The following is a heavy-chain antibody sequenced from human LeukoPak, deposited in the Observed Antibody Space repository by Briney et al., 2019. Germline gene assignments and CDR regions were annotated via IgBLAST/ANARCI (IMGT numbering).Heavy chain of an antibody. CDR3: ARGFPYFDH. D-gene: IGHD3-10*01. V-gene: IGHV4-59*01. J-gene: IGHJ4*02. Sequence: SETLSLTCTVSGGSISSYYWSWIRQPPGKGLEWIGYIYYSGSTSYNPSLKSRVTTSVDTSKNQFSLKLGSVTAADTAVYYCARGFPYFDHWGQGTLVTVSS. CDR1: GGSISSYY. CDR2: IYYSGST.